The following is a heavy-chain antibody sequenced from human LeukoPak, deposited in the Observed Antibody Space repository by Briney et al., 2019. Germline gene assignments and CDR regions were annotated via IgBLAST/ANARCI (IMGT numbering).Heavy chain of an antibody. Sequence: SQTLLLTCAISGDSVSSNSVTWNWIRQSPSRGLEWLGRTYYRSTWYNDYAVSVRGRITVNPDTSKNQFSLHLNSMTPEGTAVYYCARRLTQYDCFDPWGQGILVTVSS. CDR2: TYYRSTWYN. D-gene: IGHD2-2*01. V-gene: IGHV6-1*01. CDR1: GDSVSSNSVT. CDR3: ARRLTQYDCFDP. J-gene: IGHJ5*02.